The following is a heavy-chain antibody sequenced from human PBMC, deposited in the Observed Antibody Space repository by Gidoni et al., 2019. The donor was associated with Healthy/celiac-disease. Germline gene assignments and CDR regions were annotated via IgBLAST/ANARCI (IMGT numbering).Heavy chain of an antibody. CDR2: IIPIFGTA. CDR1: VGTFSSYA. D-gene: IGHD5-18*01. CDR3: ARVTGMATAHVPDY. J-gene: IGHJ4*02. Sequence: QVQLVQSGAEVKKPGSSVKVSCKASVGTFSSYAISWVRQAPGQGLEWMGGIIPIFGTANYAQKFQGRVTITADESTSTAYMELSSLRSEDTAVYYCARVTGMATAHVPDYWGQGTLVTVSS. V-gene: IGHV1-69*01.